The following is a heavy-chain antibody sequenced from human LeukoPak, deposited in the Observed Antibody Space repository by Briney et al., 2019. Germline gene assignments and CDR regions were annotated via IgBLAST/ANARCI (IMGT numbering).Heavy chain of an antibody. D-gene: IGHD4-23*01. Sequence: GGSLRLSCAASGFTFSSYEMNWVRQAPGKGLEWVSYISSSGSTIYYADSVKGRFTISRDNAKNSLCLQMNSLRAEDTAVYYCALSTVVTPNFDYWGQGTLVTVSS. CDR3: ALSTVVTPNFDY. CDR1: GFTFSSYE. J-gene: IGHJ4*02. CDR2: ISSSGSTI. V-gene: IGHV3-48*03.